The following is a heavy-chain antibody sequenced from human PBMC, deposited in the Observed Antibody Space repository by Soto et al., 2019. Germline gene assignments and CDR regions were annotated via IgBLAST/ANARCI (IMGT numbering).Heavy chain of an antibody. V-gene: IGHV3-33*01. CDR3: ARDYTSTGYGLVY. J-gene: IGHJ4*02. Sequence: QVQLVESGGGVVQPGRSLRLSCAASGFTFSRHGMHWVRQAPGKGLEWVAIIWYDGSNEYYADYVRGRFTISRYNSKNTLYVQMSSLRVDDTAVYYCARDYTSTGYGLVYWGQGALVNVSS. CDR2: IWYDGSNE. D-gene: IGHD6-25*01. CDR1: GFTFSRHG.